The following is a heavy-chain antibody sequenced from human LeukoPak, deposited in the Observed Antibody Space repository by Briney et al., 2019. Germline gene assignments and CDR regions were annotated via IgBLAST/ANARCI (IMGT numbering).Heavy chain of an antibody. D-gene: IGHD2-15*01. V-gene: IGHV3-33*01. Sequence: GGSLRLSCAASGFTFNTYGIHWVRQAPGRGLEWVAVIWYDGSQKYYAESVKGRFTISRVNSKNMVYLQMNSLRVEDTAVYYCAREELRDIGGRDVNWFDPWGQGTLVTVSS. J-gene: IGHJ5*02. CDR2: IWYDGSQK. CDR3: AREELRDIGGRDVNWFDP. CDR1: GFTFNTYG.